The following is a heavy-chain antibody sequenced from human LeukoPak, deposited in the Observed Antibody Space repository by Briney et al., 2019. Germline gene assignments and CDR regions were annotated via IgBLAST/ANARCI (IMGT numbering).Heavy chain of an antibody. V-gene: IGHV1-2*07. CDR1: GYTFTHYY. J-gene: IGHJ4*02. CDR2: INPNSGGK. Sequence: GASVPVSCKTSGYTFTHYYMHWVRQAPGKGLEWMGWINPNSGGKNYAHKFQGRVTMTRDTSISTAYMELSRLRSDDTAVYYCASGERVVTAIPGYYLDYWGQGTRVTVAS. D-gene: IGHD2-21*02. CDR3: ASGERVVTAIPGYYLDY.